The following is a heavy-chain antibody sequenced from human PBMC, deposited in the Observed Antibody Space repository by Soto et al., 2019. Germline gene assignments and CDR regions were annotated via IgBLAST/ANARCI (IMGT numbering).Heavy chain of an antibody. CDR3: ARVVYSSSWGEYYYYYYGMDV. CDR2: IIPIFGTA. V-gene: IGHV1-69*13. D-gene: IGHD6-13*01. Sequence: ASVKVSCKASGGTFSNYVVSWVRQAPGQGLEWMGGIIPIFGTANYAQKFQGRVTITADESTSTAYMELSSLRSEDTAVYYCARVVYSSSWGEYYYYYYGMDVWGQGTTVTVSS. J-gene: IGHJ6*02. CDR1: GGTFSNYV.